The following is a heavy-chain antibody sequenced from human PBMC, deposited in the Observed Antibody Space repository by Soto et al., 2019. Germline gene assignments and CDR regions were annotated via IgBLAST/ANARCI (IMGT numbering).Heavy chain of an antibody. V-gene: IGHV3-23*01. Sequence: GGSLRLSCAASGFTFSDYAMAWVRQAPGEGLEWVSSVSPDGHYIYYTDSVQGRFTVSRDNPKNTLCLQMNSLRDEDTAIYYCARQTNLDLVVQPAAYPFDSWGQGTLVTVSS. D-gene: IGHD2-2*03. CDR3: ARQTNLDLVVQPAAYPFDS. CDR2: VSPDGHYI. J-gene: IGHJ4*02. CDR1: GFTFSDYA.